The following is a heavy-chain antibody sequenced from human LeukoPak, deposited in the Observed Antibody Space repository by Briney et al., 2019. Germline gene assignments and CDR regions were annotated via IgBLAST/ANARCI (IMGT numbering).Heavy chain of an antibody. J-gene: IGHJ6*02. Sequence: GGSLRLSCAASGFTFSSYSMNWVRQAPGKGLEWVSSISSSSSYIYYADSVKGRFTTSRDNAKNSLYLQMNSLRAEDTAVYYCARDRPIAVAGLFYYGMDVWGQGTTVTVSS. CDR1: GFTFSSYS. V-gene: IGHV3-21*01. CDR2: ISSSSSYI. D-gene: IGHD6-19*01. CDR3: ARDRPIAVAGLFYYGMDV.